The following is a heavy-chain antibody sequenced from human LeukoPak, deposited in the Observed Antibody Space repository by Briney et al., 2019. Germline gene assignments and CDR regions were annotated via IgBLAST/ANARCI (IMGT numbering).Heavy chain of an antibody. D-gene: IGHD6-19*01. V-gene: IGHV3-11*03. Sequence: VGSLRLSCAASGFTFSDYYMSWIRQALGKGLEWVSYISSRSSHTNYADSVKGRFTISRDNAKNSLYLQMNSLRAEDTAVYYCARFSSGWYYFDYWDQGTLVTVSS. J-gene: IGHJ4*02. CDR2: ISSRSSHT. CDR3: ARFSSGWYYFDY. CDR1: GFTFSDYY.